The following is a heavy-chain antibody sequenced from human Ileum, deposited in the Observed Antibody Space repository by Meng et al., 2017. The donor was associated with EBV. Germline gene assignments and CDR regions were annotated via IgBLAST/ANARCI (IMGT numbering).Heavy chain of an antibody. D-gene: IGHD3-22*01. J-gene: IGHJ4*02. CDR3: ASSDYYRSDY. Sequence: QVQLQESGPGLVKPSETLSITCAVSGGSISRSDWWSWVRQPPGKGLEWIGETSHSGSTNYSPSLKSRVTISLDKSKNQLSLKLNSVTAADTAAYYCASSDYYRSDYWGQGTLVTVSS. CDR2: TSHSGST. CDR1: GGSISRSDW. V-gene: IGHV4-4*02.